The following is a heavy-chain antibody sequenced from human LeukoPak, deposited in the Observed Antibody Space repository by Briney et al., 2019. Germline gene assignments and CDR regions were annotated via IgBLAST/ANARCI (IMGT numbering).Heavy chain of an antibody. J-gene: IGHJ4*02. CDR3: VSFYETY. Sequence: GGSLRLSCAASGYYWMHWVRQAPGKGLVWVSHINSDGSWTGYADSVKGRFTISKDNAKNMVYLHMNSLRVDDTAVYYCVSFYETYWGRGTLVTV. V-gene: IGHV3-74*01. CDR2: INSDGSWT. CDR1: GYYW. D-gene: IGHD2-2*01.